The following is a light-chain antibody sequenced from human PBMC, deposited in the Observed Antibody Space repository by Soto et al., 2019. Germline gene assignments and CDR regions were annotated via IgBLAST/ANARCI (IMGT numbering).Light chain of an antibody. Sequence: EIVLTQSPGTLSLSPGERGTLSCRASQSFSSTYLAWYQQKPGQAPRLLIYGASSRATGIPDRFSGGGSGTDFSLTISRLDPEDFAVYYCQQYSSSPITFGQGTRLEI. CDR3: QQYSSSPIT. CDR2: GAS. J-gene: IGKJ5*01. CDR1: QSFSSTY. V-gene: IGKV3-20*01.